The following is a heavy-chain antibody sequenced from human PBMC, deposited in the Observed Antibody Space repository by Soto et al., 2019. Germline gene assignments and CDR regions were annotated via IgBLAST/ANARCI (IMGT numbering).Heavy chain of an antibody. CDR2: ISASSGDT. V-gene: IGHV1-18*01. D-gene: IGHD5-18*01. CDR3: AGAESGVVLAATYSDH. CDR1: GYNFTSFV. Sequence: QVQLVQSGAEVKKPGASVQGSCKASGYNFTSFVISWVRQAPGQGLEWMGWISASSGDTNYAQKLQGRVTMTTATSTNTAYMELRGLRADDTAVYYCAGAESGVVLAATYSDHWGPGPRVSVSP. J-gene: IGHJ4*02.